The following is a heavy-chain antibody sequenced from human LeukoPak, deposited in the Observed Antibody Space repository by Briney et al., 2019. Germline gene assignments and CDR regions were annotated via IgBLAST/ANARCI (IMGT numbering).Heavy chain of an antibody. CDR1: GFIFSHYG. D-gene: IGHD5-12*01. J-gene: IGHJ4*02. CDR2: IQNDASTE. Sequence: GGSLRLSCAASGFIFSHYGMHWVRQAPGKGLEWVAVIQNDASTENFADSVKGRFTISGDNSKNTVFLQMNSLRVEDTAVYYCARDGGYRGYDADCWGQGTLVTVSS. V-gene: IGHV3-33*05. CDR3: ARDGGYRGYDADC.